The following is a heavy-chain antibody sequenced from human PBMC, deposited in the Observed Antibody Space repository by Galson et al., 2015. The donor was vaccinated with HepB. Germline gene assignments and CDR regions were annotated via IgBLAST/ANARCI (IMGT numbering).Heavy chain of an antibody. D-gene: IGHD3-10*01. CDR1: GYTFTSYY. J-gene: IGHJ6*02. CDR2: INPSGGST. Sequence: SVKVSCKASGYTFTSYYMHWVRQAPGQGLEWMGIINPSGGSTSYAQKFQGRVTMTRDTSTSTAYMELSSLRSEDTAVYYCARDVAYYYGSGSYSPYYYYGMDVWGQGTTVTVSS. CDR3: ARDVAYYYGSGSYSPYYYYGMDV. V-gene: IGHV1-46*01.